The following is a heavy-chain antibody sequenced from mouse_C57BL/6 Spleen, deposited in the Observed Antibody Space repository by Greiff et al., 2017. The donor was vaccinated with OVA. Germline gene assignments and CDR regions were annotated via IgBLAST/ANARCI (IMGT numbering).Heavy chain of an antibody. CDR3: ARRTITTVKRDWYFDV. CDR2: IDPSDSYI. J-gene: IGHJ1*03. V-gene: IGHV1-69*01. Sequence: QVQLQQSGAELVMLGASVKLSCKASGYTFPSYWMHWVKQRPGQGFEWIGEIDPSDSYINHNQKFKGKPTLTVDKSSSTAYMQLSSLTSEDSAVYYCARRTITTVKRDWYFDVWGTGTTVTVSS. D-gene: IGHD1-1*01. CDR1: GYTFPSYW.